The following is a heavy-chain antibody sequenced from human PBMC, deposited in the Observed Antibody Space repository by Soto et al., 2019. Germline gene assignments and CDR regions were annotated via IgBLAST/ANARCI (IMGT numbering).Heavy chain of an antibody. Sequence: GGSLRLSCAASGFTFSSYGMHWVRQAPGKXLEWVAVISYDGSNKYYADSVKGRFTISRDNSKNTLYLQMNSLRAEDTAVYYCAKDKGSSSWYLDYYYYGMDVWGQGATVTVYS. J-gene: IGHJ6*02. V-gene: IGHV3-30*18. CDR3: AKDKGSSSWYLDYYYYGMDV. D-gene: IGHD6-13*01. CDR2: ISYDGSNK. CDR1: GFTFSSYG.